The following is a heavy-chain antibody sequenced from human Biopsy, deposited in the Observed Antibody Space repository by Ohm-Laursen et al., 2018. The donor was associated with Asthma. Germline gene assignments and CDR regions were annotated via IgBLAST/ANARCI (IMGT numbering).Heavy chain of an antibody. CDR3: ARKAGSCISRTCYSLDF. J-gene: IGHJ4*02. Sequence: SVKVSCNSLGGTFNTYVIGWVRQAPGQGLEWMGGINSVFGTTTYPQKFQDRVTITADDSTSTVYMELRSLRSEDTDVYYCARKAGSCISRTCYSLDFWGQGTLVTVSS. V-gene: IGHV1-69*13. CDR1: GGTFNTYV. CDR2: INSVFGTT. D-gene: IGHD2-2*01.